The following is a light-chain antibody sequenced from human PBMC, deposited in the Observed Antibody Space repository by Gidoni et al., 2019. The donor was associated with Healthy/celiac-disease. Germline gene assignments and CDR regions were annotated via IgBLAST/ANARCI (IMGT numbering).Light chain of an antibody. CDR3: QQRSNWPYT. Sequence: EIVLTQSPATLSLSPGETATLSCRASQSVSSYLAWYQQKPGQAPRLLIYDASNRATGTPARFSGSGSGTDFTLTISSLEPEDFAVYYCQQRSNWPYTFGEGTKLEIK. V-gene: IGKV3-11*01. J-gene: IGKJ2*01. CDR2: DAS. CDR1: QSVSSY.